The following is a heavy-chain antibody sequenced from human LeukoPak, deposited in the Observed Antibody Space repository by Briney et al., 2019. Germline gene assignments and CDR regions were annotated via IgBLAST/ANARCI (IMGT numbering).Heavy chain of an antibody. Sequence: ASVKVSCKASGGTFSSYAISWVRQDPGQGLEWMGGIIPIFGTANYAQKFQGRVTITADESTSTAYMELSSLRSEDTAVYYCASTIFGVVIIGALSYWGQGTLVTVSS. CDR2: IIPIFGTA. J-gene: IGHJ4*02. D-gene: IGHD3-3*01. CDR1: GGTFSSYA. CDR3: ASTIFGVVIIGALSY. V-gene: IGHV1-69*13.